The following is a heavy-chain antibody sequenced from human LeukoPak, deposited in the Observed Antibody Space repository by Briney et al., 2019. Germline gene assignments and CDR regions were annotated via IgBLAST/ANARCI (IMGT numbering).Heavy chain of an antibody. D-gene: IGHD6-19*01. CDR1: GFVFSSQD. CDR2: ISDGGSRT. V-gene: IGHV3-23*01. Sequence: SGGSLRLSCAASGFVFSSQDMGWVRQAPGKGLEWVSAISDGGSRTYYADSVKGRFTISRDNSKNTLHLQMNSLRAEDTAVYYCAKDPYTSGWAYFDSWGQGTLVTASS. CDR3: AKDPYTSGWAYFDS. J-gene: IGHJ4*02.